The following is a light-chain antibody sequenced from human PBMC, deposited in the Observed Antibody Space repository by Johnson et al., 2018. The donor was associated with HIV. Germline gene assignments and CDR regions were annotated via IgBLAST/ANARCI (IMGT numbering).Light chain of an antibody. CDR2: DNN. CDR1: SSNIGNNY. CDR3: GTWDSSLGTYV. J-gene: IGLJ1*01. Sequence: QSVFTQPPSVSAAPGQKVTISCSGSSSNIGNNYVSWYQQIPGTAPKLLIYDNNKRPSGIPDRFSGSKSGTSATLGITGLQTGDEADYYCGTWDSSLGTYVFGTGTKVTVL. V-gene: IGLV1-51*01.